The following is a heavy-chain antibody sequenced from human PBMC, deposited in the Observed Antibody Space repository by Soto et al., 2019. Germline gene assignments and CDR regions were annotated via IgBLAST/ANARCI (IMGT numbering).Heavy chain of an antibody. J-gene: IGHJ4*02. CDR1: GFTFSSYA. D-gene: IGHD4-17*01. CDR3: ARERARNGDYAYFDY. Sequence: QVQLVESGGGVVQPGRSLRLSCAASGFTFSSYAMHWVRQAPGKGLEWVAVISYDGSNKYYADSVKGRFTISRDNSKNTLYLQMNSLRAEDTAVYYCARERARNGDYAYFDYWGQGTLVTVSS. CDR2: ISYDGSNK. V-gene: IGHV3-30-3*01.